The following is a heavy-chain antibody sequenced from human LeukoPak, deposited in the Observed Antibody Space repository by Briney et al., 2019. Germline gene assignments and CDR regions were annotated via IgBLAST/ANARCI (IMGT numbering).Heavy chain of an antibody. CDR2: INPGGDYT. Sequence: ASVKVSCKASGYSFRSYYINWVRQAPGQGLEWMGLINPGGDYTKYAQTLQGRVTMTRDTSTNTVYMYLSSLRSEDTAIYYCAREGSRSSLGGYGYWGQGTLVTVSS. J-gene: IGHJ4*02. D-gene: IGHD6-6*01. CDR1: GYSFRSYY. V-gene: IGHV1-46*01. CDR3: AREGSRSSLGGYGY.